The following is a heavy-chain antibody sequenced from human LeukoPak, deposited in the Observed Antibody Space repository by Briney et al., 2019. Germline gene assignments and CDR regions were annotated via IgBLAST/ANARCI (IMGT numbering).Heavy chain of an antibody. V-gene: IGHV1-58*02. D-gene: IGHD1-26*01. CDR3: AAARGSYSGWGFDI. CDR1: GFTFISSA. J-gene: IGHJ3*02. Sequence: GASVKVSCKASGFTFISSAMQWVRQARGQRLEWIGWIVVGSGNTNYAQKFQERVTITRDVSTSTAYMELSSLRSEDTAVYYCAAARGSYSGWGFDIWGQGTVVTVSS. CDR2: IVVGSGNT.